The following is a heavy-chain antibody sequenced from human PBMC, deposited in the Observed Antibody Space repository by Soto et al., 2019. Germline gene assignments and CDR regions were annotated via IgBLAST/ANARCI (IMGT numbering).Heavy chain of an antibody. CDR2: IKQDGSEK. D-gene: IGHD6-19*01. CDR3: AKDGTKQWLVPGNWFDP. Sequence: PGGSLRLSCASSGFTFSSYWMIWVRQAPGKGLGWVANIKQDGSEKYYADSVKGRFTISRDNSKNTLYLQMNSLRAEDTAVYYCAKDGTKQWLVPGNWFDPWGQGTLVTVSS. CDR1: GFTFSSYW. V-gene: IGHV3-7*01. J-gene: IGHJ5*02.